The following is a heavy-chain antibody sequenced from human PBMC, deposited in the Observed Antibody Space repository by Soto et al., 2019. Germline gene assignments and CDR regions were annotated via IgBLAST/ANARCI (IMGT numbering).Heavy chain of an antibody. CDR3: GSPRSGPSPDVGH. V-gene: IGHV1-2*02. J-gene: IGHJ4*01. CDR2: INPNSGDT. Sequence: ASVKVSCKASVFSVDTTYCIHWVRRAPGQGLEWMGSINPNSGDTNYAQNFQGGVTMTRDTSISTAYMEVSSLTSDDTAVYYCGSPRSGPSPDVGHWGHGTVVTVSS. D-gene: IGHD2-15*01. CDR1: VFSVDTTYC.